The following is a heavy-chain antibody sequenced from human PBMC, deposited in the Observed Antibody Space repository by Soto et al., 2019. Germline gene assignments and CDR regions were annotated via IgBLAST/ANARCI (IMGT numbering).Heavy chain of an antibody. J-gene: IGHJ6*02. V-gene: IGHV1-3*01. D-gene: IGHD6-13*01. CDR1: GYTFTSYA. Sequence: GASVKVSCKASGYTFTSYAMHWVRQAPGQRLEWMGWINAGNGNTKYSQKFQGRVTITRDTSASTAYMELSSLRSEDTAVYYCAREGAAAGPYYYYYGMDVWGQGTTGTVSS. CDR3: AREGAAAGPYYYYYGMDV. CDR2: INAGNGNT.